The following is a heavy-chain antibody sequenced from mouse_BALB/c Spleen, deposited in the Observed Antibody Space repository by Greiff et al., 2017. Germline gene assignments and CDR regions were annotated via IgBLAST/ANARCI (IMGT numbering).Heavy chain of an antibody. CDR1: GFTFSSYY. Sequence: EVQLVESGGGLVKLGGSLKLSCAASGFTFSSYYMSWVRQTPEKRLELVAAINSNGGSTYYPDTVKGRFTISRDNAKNTLYLQMSSLKSEDTALYYCARRLLGYFDVWGAGTTVTVSS. J-gene: IGHJ1*01. V-gene: IGHV5-6-2*01. CDR2: INSNGGST. D-gene: IGHD1-1*01. CDR3: ARRLLGYFDV.